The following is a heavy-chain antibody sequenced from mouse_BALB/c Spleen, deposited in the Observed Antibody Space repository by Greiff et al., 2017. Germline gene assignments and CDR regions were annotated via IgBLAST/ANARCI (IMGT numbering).Heavy chain of an antibody. J-gene: IGHJ3*01. D-gene: IGHD1-2*01. CDR1: GFTFSSFG. Sequence: EVQRVESGGGLVQPGGSRKLSCAASGFTFSSFGMHWVRQAPEKGLEWVAYISSGSSTIYYADTVKGRFTISRDNPKNTLFLQMTSLRSEDTAMYYCARSAGAYWGQGTLVTVSA. CDR2: ISSGSSTI. CDR3: ARSAGAY. V-gene: IGHV5-17*02.